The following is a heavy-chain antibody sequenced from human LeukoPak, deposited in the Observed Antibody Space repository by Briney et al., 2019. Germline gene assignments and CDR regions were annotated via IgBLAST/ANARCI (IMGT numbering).Heavy chain of an antibody. CDR2: ITPGGGT. V-gene: IGHV1-2*02. J-gene: IGHJ4*02. CDR1: GYTFTGYY. D-gene: IGHD5-24*01. CDR3: ARDRYGDGFAHFDY. Sequence: ASVKVSCKASGYTFTGYYMHWVRQAPGQGLQWMGWITPGGGTNYPQKFQGRVAITWDTSITTAYMDLSRLTSDDTAVYYCARDRYGDGFAHFDYWGQGALVTVSS.